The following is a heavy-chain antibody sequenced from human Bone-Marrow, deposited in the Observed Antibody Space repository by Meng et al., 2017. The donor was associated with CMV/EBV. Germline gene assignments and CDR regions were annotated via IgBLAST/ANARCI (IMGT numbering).Heavy chain of an antibody. J-gene: IGHJ1*01. CDR3: ARDRGGNEYFQH. CDR2: ISGSGGST. CDR1: GFTFSSYA. V-gene: IGHV3-23*01. D-gene: IGHD3-16*01. Sequence: GESLKISCAASGFTFSSYAMSWVRQAPGKGLEWVSAISGSGGSTYYADSVKGRFTISRDNSKNTLYLQMNSLRAEDTAVYYCARDRGGNEYFQHWGQGTLVTVSS.